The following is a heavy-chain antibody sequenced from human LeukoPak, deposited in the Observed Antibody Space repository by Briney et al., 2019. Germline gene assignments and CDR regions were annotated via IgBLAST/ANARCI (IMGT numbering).Heavy chain of an antibody. D-gene: IGHD5-18*01. J-gene: IGHJ5*02. CDR3: ARDRSYEGLNWFDP. CDR1: GGSISSGSYY. V-gene: IGHV4-61*02. CDR2: IYTSVNT. Sequence: SETLSLTCTVSGGSISSGSYYWSWIRQPAGKGLEWIGRIYTSVNTNYNPSLKSRVTISVDTSKNQFSLKLSSVTAADTAVYYCARDRSYEGLNWFDPWGQGTLVTVSS.